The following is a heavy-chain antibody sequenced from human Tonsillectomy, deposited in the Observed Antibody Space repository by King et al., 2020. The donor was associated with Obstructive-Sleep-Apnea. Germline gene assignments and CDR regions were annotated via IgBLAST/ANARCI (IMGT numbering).Heavy chain of an antibody. CDR3: ASRITMVRGVIIAFDY. CDR2: IYHSGST. D-gene: IGHD3-10*01. Sequence: QLQESGPGLVKPSETLSLTCTVSGYSISSGDYWGWIRQPPGKGLEWIGSIYHSGSTYYNPSLKSRVTISVDSSKNQFSLKLSSVTAADTAVYYCASRITMVRGVIIAFDYWGQGTLVTVSS. V-gene: IGHV4-38-2*02. CDR1: GYSISSGDY. J-gene: IGHJ4*02.